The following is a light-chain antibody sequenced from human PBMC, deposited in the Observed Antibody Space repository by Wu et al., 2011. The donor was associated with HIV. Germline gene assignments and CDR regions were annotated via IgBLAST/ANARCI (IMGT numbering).Light chain of an antibody. CDR3: QQYGSSSYT. V-gene: IGKV3-20*01. CDR2: GAS. CDR1: QRVSSNY. Sequence: IVLTQSPGTLSLSPGERATLSCRASQRVSSNYLAWYQQKFGQAPRLLIYGASRRATGIPDRFSGSGSGTDFTLTISRLEPEDFAVYYCQQYGSSSYTFGQGTKLEI. J-gene: IGKJ2*01.